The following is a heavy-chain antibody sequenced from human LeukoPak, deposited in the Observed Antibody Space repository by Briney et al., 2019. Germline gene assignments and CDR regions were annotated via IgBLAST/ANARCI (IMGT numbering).Heavy chain of an antibody. V-gene: IGHV3-23*01. J-gene: IGHJ3*02. Sequence: GGSLRLSCAASGFTFSSYAMSWVRQAPGKGLEWVSAISGSGGSTYYADSVKGRFTISSDNSKNTLYLQMNSLRAEDTAVYYCAKGRPGGPRPWGAFDIWGQGTMVTVSS. CDR1: GFTFSSYA. CDR2: ISGSGGST. D-gene: IGHD7-27*01. CDR3: AKGRPGGPRPWGAFDI.